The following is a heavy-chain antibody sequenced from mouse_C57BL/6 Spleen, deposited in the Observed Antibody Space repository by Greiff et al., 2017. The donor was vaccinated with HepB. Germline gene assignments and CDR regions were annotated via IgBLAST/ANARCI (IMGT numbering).Heavy chain of an antibody. CDR2: INPSNGGT. V-gene: IGHV1-53*01. Sequence: VQLQQPGTELVKPGASVKLSCKASGYTFTSYWMYWVKQRPGHGLEWIGNINPSNGGTNYNEKFKSKATLTVDKSSSTAYMQLSSLTSEDSAVYYCARGGGSRGMDYWGQGTSVTVSS. D-gene: IGHD1-1*01. J-gene: IGHJ4*01. CDR1: GYTFTSYW. CDR3: ARGGGSRGMDY.